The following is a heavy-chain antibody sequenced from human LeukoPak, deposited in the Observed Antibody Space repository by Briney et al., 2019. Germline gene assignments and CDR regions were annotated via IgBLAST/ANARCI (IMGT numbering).Heavy chain of an antibody. D-gene: IGHD3-22*01. CDR1: GGTFSSYA. CDR2: IIPIFGTA. V-gene: IGHV1-69*05. Sequence: SVKVSCKASGGTFSSYAISWVRQAPGQGLEWMGGIIPIFGTANYAQKSQGRVTITTDESTSTAYMELSSLRSEDTAVYYCALGYYYDSSGSYYFDYWGQGTLVTVSS. J-gene: IGHJ4*02. CDR3: ALGYYYDSSGSYYFDY.